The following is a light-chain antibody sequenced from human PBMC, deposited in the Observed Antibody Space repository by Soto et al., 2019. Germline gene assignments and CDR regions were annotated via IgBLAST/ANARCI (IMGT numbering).Light chain of an antibody. CDR3: SSYTSSSTPYV. V-gene: IGLV2-14*03. J-gene: IGLJ1*01. CDR1: NSDVGGYNY. Sequence: QSALTQPASVSGSPGQSIAISCTGTNSDVGGYNYVSWYQHHPGKAPKLLIYDVTNRPSVVSNRFSASKSGNTASLTISGLQAEDEADYYCSSYTSSSTPYVFGTGTKLTVL. CDR2: DVT.